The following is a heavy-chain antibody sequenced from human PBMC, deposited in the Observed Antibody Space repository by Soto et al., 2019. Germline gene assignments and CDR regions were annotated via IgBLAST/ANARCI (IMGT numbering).Heavy chain of an antibody. J-gene: IGHJ3*02. D-gene: IGHD3-10*01. CDR3: ARRGLFLWFGELFHDAFDI. Sequence: GASVKVSCKASGYAFTSYGISWVRQAPGQGLEWMGWISAYNGNTNYAQKLQGRVTMTTDTSTSTAYMELRSLRSDDTAVYYCARRGLFLWFGELFHDAFDIWGQGTMVTVSS. CDR1: GYAFTSYG. CDR2: ISAYNGNT. V-gene: IGHV1-18*01.